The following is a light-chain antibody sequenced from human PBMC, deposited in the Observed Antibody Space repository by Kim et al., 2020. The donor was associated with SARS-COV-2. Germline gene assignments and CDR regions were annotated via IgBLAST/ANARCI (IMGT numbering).Light chain of an antibody. CDR1: SSDVGSYNH. Sequence: GQSVTISCTRTSSDVGSYNHVSWYQQPPGTAPKLMIYEVSNRPSGVPDRFSGSKSGNTASLTISGLQAEDEADYYCSSYTSSSTWVFGGGTQLTVL. CDR3: SSYTSSSTWV. J-gene: IGLJ3*02. V-gene: IGLV2-18*02. CDR2: EVS.